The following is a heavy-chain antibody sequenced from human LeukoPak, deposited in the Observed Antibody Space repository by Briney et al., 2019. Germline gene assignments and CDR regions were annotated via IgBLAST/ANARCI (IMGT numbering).Heavy chain of an antibody. V-gene: IGHV4-59*01. CDR1: GGSISSYY. Sequence: TSETLSLTCTVSGGSISSYYWSWIRQPPGKGLEWIGYIYYSGSTNYNPSLKSRVTISVDTSKNQFSLKLSSVTAADTAVYYCARSLYVSAFDIWGQGTMVTVSS. D-gene: IGHD2-2*02. CDR3: ARSLYVSAFDI. J-gene: IGHJ3*02. CDR2: IYYSGST.